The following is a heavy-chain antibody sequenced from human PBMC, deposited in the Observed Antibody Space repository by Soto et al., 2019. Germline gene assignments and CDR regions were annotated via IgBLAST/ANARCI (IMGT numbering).Heavy chain of an antibody. D-gene: IGHD3-10*01. J-gene: IGHJ4*02. CDR3: ARETVEYYYGSGSYSAPRDDLDRYYFDY. Sequence: SETLSLTCTVSGGSISSGGYYWSWIRQHPGKGLEWIGYIYYSGSTYYNPSLKSRVTISVDTSKNQFSLKLSSVTAADTAVYYCARETVEYYYGSGSYSAPRDDLDRYYFDYWGQGTLVTVSS. CDR2: IYYSGST. CDR1: GGSISSGGYY. V-gene: IGHV4-31*03.